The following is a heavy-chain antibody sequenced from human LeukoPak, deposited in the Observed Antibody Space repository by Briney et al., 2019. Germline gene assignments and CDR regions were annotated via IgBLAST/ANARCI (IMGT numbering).Heavy chain of an antibody. CDR2: INPSGGST. J-gene: IGHJ4*02. D-gene: IGHD3-22*01. Sequence: ASVKVSCKASGYTFTSNYMHWVRQAPGQGLEWMGIINPSGGSTNYAQKFQGRVTMTSDTSTSTVYMELSSLRSEDTSVYYCARNHDSSGYTFDYWGQGTLVTASS. CDR1: GYTFTSNY. CDR3: ARNHDSSGYTFDY. V-gene: IGHV1-46*01.